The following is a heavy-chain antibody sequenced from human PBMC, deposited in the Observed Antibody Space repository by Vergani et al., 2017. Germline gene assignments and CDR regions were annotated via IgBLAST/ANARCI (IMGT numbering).Heavy chain of an antibody. CDR1: GFTFSDHY. V-gene: IGHV3-11*04. J-gene: IGHJ6*02. D-gene: IGHD3-9*01. CDR3: ARETDTGSSVSYNYYAMDV. CDR2: MSSGDSI. Sequence: QLQLVESGGGVVQPGRSLRLSCAASGFTFSDHYMSWVRQAPGKGLEWISYMSSGDSIYYADSVKGRFTVSRDNTKNTLYLQMNSLRAEDTAVYYCARETDTGSSVSYNYYAMDVWGQGTTVSVSS.